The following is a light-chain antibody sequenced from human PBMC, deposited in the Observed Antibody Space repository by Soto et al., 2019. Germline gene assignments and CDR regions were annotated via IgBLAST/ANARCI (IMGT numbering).Light chain of an antibody. CDR1: SGFVGSFSL. J-gene: IGLJ1*01. V-gene: IGLV2-23*02. CDR2: EVN. CDR3: CSSGGSPTYV. Sequence: QSVLAQPASVSGSPGQSITISCTGTSGFVGSFSLVSWYQQHPGKAPKLMIFEVNKRPSGVSNRFSGSKSGNTASLTISGLKVEDEADYYCCSSGGSPTYVFGTGTKLTVL.